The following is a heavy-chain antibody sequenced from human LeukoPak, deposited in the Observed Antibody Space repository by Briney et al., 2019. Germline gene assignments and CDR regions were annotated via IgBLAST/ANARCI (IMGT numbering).Heavy chain of an antibody. V-gene: IGHV4-61*01. CDR1: GGSVSSGSYY. CDR2: IYYSGST. D-gene: IGHD6-19*01. Sequence: PSETLSLTCTVSGGSVSSGSYYWSWIRQPPGKGLEWIGYIYYSGSTNYNPSLKSRVTISVDTSKNQFSLKLSSVTAADTAVYYCARASRIAVAGYFDYWGQGTLVTVFS. CDR3: ARASRIAVAGYFDY. J-gene: IGHJ4*02.